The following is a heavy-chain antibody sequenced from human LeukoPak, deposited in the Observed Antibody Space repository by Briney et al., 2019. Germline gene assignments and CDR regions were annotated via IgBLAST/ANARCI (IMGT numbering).Heavy chain of an antibody. CDR2: IRFDGSKK. V-gene: IGHV3-30*02. CDR1: GFTFSSYS. D-gene: IGHD7-27*01. Sequence: GGSLRLSCAASGFTFSSYSMNWVRQAPGKGLEWVAFIRFDGSKKYYGDSVKGRFTISRDNSKNTLYLQMNSLRAEDTAVYYCAKEPGDYYYYMDVWGKGTTVTISS. J-gene: IGHJ6*03. CDR3: AKEPGDYYYYMDV.